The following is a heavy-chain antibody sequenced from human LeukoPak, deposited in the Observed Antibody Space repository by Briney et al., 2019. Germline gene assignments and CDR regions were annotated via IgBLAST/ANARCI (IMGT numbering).Heavy chain of an antibody. CDR2: ISGSGGST. V-gene: IGHV3-23*01. Sequence: GGSLRLSCAASGFTFSSYAMSWVRQAPGKGLEWVSAISGSGGSTYYADSVKGRFTISRDNSKNTLYLQMNSLRAEDTAVYYCAAVTTFYNWFDPWGQGTLVTASS. J-gene: IGHJ5*02. D-gene: IGHD4-17*01. CDR3: AAVTTFYNWFDP. CDR1: GFTFSSYA.